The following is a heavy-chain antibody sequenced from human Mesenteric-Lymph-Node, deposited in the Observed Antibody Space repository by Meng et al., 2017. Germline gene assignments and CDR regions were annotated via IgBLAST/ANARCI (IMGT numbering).Heavy chain of an antibody. CDR1: CCSISRGDYY. D-gene: IGHD6-13*01. Sequence: GLVTPAPLLSRTYPFSCCSISRGDYYCSWICQPPGKCLEWIRYIYYSVRTYYNPSLKSQVTISVDTSKNQCSLKLSSVTAADTAVYYCARPIAAAGWFDPWGQGTLVTVSS. V-gene: IGHV4-30-4*01. J-gene: IGHJ5*02. CDR2: IYYSVRT. CDR3: ARPIAAAGWFDP.